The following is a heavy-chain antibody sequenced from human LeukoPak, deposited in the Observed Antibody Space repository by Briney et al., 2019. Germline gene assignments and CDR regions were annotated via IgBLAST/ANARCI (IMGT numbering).Heavy chain of an antibody. J-gene: IGHJ4*02. CDR1: GGTFSNYA. Sequence: ASVKVSCKASGGTFSNYAISWVRQAPGKGLEWMGGFDPEDGETIYAQKFQGRVTMTEDTSTDTAYMELSSLRSEDTAVYYCATVHPYSSGLYFDYWGQGTLVTVSS. D-gene: IGHD6-19*01. V-gene: IGHV1-24*01. CDR3: ATVHPYSSGLYFDY. CDR2: FDPEDGET.